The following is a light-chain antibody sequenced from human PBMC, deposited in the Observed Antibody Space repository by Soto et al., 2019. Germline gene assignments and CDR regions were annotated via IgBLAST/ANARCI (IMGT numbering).Light chain of an antibody. CDR3: QQYNKWPLT. CDR2: GAS. Sequence: EVVLTQSPATLSVSPGDRATLSCRASQTVTNNLAWYQQKPGQAPRLLIYGASSRATGIPARFSGGGSGTEFTLTISSLQSEEFAVYYCQQYNKWPLTLGGGTKVDIK. V-gene: IGKV3D-15*01. CDR1: QTVTNN. J-gene: IGKJ4*01.